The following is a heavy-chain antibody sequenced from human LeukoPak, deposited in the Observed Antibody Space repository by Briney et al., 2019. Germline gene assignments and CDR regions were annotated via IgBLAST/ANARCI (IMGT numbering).Heavy chain of an antibody. V-gene: IGHV3-21*01. CDR2: ISSSSSYI. CDR3: AKDQYDYGDYYFDF. Sequence: PGGSLRLSCAASGFTFSSYSMNWVRQAPGKGLEWVSSISSSSSYIYYADSVKGRFTISRDNAKNSLYLQMNSLRAEDTAVYYCAKDQYDYGDYYFDFWGQGTLVIVSS. J-gene: IGHJ4*02. CDR1: GFTFSSYS. D-gene: IGHD4-17*01.